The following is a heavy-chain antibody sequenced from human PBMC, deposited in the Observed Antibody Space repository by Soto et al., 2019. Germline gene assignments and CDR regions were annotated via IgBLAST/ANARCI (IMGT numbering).Heavy chain of an antibody. CDR3: ARAEFDILTGYESYYYGMDV. D-gene: IGHD3-9*01. CDR2: INAGNGNT. Sequence: ASVKVSCKASGYTFTSYAMHWVRQAPGQRLEWMGWINAGNGNTKYSQKFQGRVTITRDTSASTAYMELSSLRSEDTAVYYCARAEFDILTGYESYYYGMDVWGQGTTVTVSS. J-gene: IGHJ6*02. CDR1: GYTFTSYA. V-gene: IGHV1-3*01.